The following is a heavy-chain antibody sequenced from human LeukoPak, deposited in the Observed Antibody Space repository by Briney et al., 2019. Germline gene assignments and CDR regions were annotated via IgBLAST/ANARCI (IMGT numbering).Heavy chain of an antibody. Sequence: ASAKVSCKASGYTFTSYYMHWVRQAPGQGLEWMGIINPSGGSTSYAQKFQGRVTMTRDTSTSTVYMELSSLRSEDTAVYYCARPRLAAAVFDAFDIWGQGTMVTVSS. D-gene: IGHD6-13*01. V-gene: IGHV1-46*01. J-gene: IGHJ3*02. CDR1: GYTFTSYY. CDR2: INPSGGST. CDR3: ARPRLAAAVFDAFDI.